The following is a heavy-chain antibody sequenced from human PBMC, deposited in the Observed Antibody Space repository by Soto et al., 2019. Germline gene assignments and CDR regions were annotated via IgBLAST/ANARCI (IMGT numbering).Heavy chain of an antibody. CDR3: ATTGYSSGWYDWYFDL. CDR1: GFTFSSYG. CDR2: ISYDGSNK. D-gene: IGHD6-19*01. Sequence: QVQLVESGGGVVQPGRSLRLSCAASGFTFSSYGMHWVRQAPGKGLEWVAVISYDGSNKYYADSVKGRFTISRDNSKNSLYLQMNSLRAEDTAVYYCATTGYSSGWYDWYFDLWGRGTLVTVSS. V-gene: IGHV3-30*03. J-gene: IGHJ2*01.